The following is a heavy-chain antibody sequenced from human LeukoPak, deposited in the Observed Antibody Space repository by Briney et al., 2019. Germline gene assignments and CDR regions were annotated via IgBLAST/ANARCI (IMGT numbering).Heavy chain of an antibody. CDR3: ARWRSSWGFDY. CDR1: GGSFSGYY. D-gene: IGHD6-13*01. J-gene: IGHJ4*02. Sequence: SETLSLTCAVYGGSFSGYYWSWIRQPPGKGLEWIGYIYYSGSTNYNPSLKSRVTISVDTSKNQFSLKLSSVTAADTAVYYCARWRSSWGFDYWGQGTLVTVSS. V-gene: IGHV4-59*01. CDR2: IYYSGST.